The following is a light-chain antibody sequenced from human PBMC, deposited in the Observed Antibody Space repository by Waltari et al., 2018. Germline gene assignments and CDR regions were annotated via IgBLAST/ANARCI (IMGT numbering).Light chain of an antibody. CDR2: WAS. CDR1: HNLLYSSDNKNY. Sequence: DIVMTQSPDYLAVSLGERDTINCKSSHNLLYSSDNKNYLAWYQQKPGQPPKLLIHWASTRESGVPDRFSGSGSGTDFTLTVSSLQAEDVAVYYCQQYYSTPLTFGGGTKVQIK. V-gene: IGKV4-1*01. CDR3: QQYYSTPLT. J-gene: IGKJ4*01.